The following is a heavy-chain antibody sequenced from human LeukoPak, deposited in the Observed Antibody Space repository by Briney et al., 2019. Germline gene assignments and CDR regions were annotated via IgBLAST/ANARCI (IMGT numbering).Heavy chain of an antibody. CDR3: ARGHPRSSGWLYYYYGMDV. CDR1: GGSFSGYC. Sequence: SETLSLTCAVYGGSFSGYCWSWIRQPPGKGLEWIGEINHSGSTNYNPSLKSRVTISVDTSKNQFSLKLSSVTAADTAVYYCARGHPRSSGWLYYYYGMDVWGQGTTVTVSS. CDR2: INHSGST. V-gene: IGHV4-34*01. J-gene: IGHJ6*02. D-gene: IGHD6-19*01.